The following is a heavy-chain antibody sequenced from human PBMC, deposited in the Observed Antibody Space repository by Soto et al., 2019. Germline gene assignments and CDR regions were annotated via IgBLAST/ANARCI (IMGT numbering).Heavy chain of an antibody. Sequence: QLQLQESGPGLVKPSETLSLTCSVSGDSINSDKYYWGWIRQPPGKGLEWIGSIYFRGNTYYNPSLQTRVTVSLDKSKSQFSLKLNSGTAADSAVYFCARLEGLATISYYFDFRGQGALVTVSS. D-gene: IGHD6-19*01. CDR1: GDSINSDKYY. V-gene: IGHV4-39*01. J-gene: IGHJ4*02. CDR3: ARLEGLATISYYFDF. CDR2: IYFRGNT.